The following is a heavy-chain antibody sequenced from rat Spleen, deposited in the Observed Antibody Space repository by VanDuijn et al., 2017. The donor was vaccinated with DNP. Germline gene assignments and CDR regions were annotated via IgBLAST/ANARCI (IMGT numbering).Heavy chain of an antibody. J-gene: IGHJ2*01. V-gene: IGHV5-22*01. CDR2: ILYAGYST. CDR3: VRWNSGHFDY. CDR1: GFTFSAYN. D-gene: IGHD4-3*01. Sequence: EVQLVESGGGLVQPGRSLKLSCAASGFTFSAYNMAWVRQAPTKGLEWVAYILYAGYSTYYGDSVKGRFTISRDNAKSTLYLQMNSLRSEDMATYYCVRWNSGHFDYWGQGVMVTVSS.